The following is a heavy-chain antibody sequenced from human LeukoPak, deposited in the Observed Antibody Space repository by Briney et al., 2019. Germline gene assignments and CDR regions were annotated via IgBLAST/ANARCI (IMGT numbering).Heavy chain of an antibody. V-gene: IGHV4-61*02. CDR1: RGPINSGDYF. CDR3: ARDRIVDTAMVHAFDI. CDR2: IHTTGDT. D-gene: IGHD5-18*01. Sequence: PSQTLSLTCTVSRGPINSGDYFWSWIRQSAGKGLEWIGRIHTTGDTSYNPSLKSRVTISLDTSKNQFSLKLKSVTAADTAVYYCARDRIVDTAMVHAFDIWGQGTMVTVSS. J-gene: IGHJ3*02.